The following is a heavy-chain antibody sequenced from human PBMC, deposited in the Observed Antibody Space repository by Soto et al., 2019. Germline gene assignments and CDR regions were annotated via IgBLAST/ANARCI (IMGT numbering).Heavy chain of an antibody. CDR1: GGTFSSYA. CDR2: IIPIFGTA. J-gene: IGHJ5*02. D-gene: IGHD3-10*01. Sequence: SVKVSCKASGGTFSSYAISWVRQAPGQGLEWMGGIIPIFGTANYAQKFQGRVTSTADESTSTAYMELSTLGSEDTAGYYCARGLYYYGSGSYDTNWFDPWGQGTLVTVSS. CDR3: ARGLYYYGSGSYDTNWFDP. V-gene: IGHV1-69*13.